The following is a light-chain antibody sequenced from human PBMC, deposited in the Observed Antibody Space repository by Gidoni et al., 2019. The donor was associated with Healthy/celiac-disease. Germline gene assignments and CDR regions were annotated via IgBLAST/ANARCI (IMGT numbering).Light chain of an antibody. J-gene: IGKJ1*01. CDR3: QQSYSTTWT. Sequence: RVTITCRASQSISSYLNWYQQKPGKAPKLLIYSASSLQSGVPSRFSGSGYGTDFTLTISSLQPEDFATYYCQQSYSTTWTFGQGTKVEIK. V-gene: IGKV1-39*01. CDR1: QSISSY. CDR2: SAS.